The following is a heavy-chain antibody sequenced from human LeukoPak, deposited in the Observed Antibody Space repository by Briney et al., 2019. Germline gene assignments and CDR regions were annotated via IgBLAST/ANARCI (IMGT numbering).Heavy chain of an antibody. V-gene: IGHV1-2*02. Sequence: GASVKVSCKASGYSFSDYYIHWVRLAPGQGLEWMGWINCNSGGTTYAQRFQGRVTMTRDRSMTTAYMELSRLTSDETAVYFCAREVVEARTAFDYWGQGTLVTVSS. CDR1: GYSFSDYY. J-gene: IGHJ4*02. CDR3: AREVVEARTAFDY. CDR2: INCNSGGT. D-gene: IGHD2-15*01.